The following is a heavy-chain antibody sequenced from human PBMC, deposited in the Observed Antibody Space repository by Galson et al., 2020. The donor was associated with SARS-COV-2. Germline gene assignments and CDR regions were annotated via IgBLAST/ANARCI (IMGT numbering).Heavy chain of an antibody. CDR1: GGSMSRYY. CDR3: ARDYFGDYLDGFDI. V-gene: IGHV4-59*01. J-gene: IGHJ3*02. Sequence: SETLSLTCTVSGGSMSRYYWTWIRQPPGKGLEWIGYILYGGTTEYNPSLKSRVTMSVDTSKNQFSLKLSSVPAADTAVYYCARDYFGDYLDGFDIWGQGTMVTVSS. CDR2: ILYGGTT. D-gene: IGHD4-17*01.